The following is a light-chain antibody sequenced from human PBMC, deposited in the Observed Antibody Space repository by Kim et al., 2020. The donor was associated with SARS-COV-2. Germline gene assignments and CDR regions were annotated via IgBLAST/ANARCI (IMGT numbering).Light chain of an antibody. V-gene: IGKV1-5*01. Sequence: ASVGDRVTITCRASQTIYRWLAWYQQRPGKAPKLLIHDASNLESGVPSRFSGRGFGTEFTLTISSLQPDDFATYYCQHYNTYFPRFGQGTKVDIK. CDR3: QHYNTYFPR. J-gene: IGKJ1*01. CDR1: QTIYRW. CDR2: DAS.